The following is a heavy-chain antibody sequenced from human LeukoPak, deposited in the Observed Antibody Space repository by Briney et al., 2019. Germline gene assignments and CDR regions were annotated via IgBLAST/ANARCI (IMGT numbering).Heavy chain of an antibody. J-gene: IGHJ3*02. D-gene: IGHD6-13*01. CDR1: GGSISSSNW. V-gene: IGHV4-4*02. CDR2: IYHSGST. Sequence: PSETLSLNCAVSGGSISSSNWWSWVRQPPGKGLEWIGEIYHSGSTNYNPSLKSRVTISVDKSKNQFSLKLSSVTAADTAVYYCARRIAAAASAFDIWGQGTMVTVSS. CDR3: ARRIAAAASAFDI.